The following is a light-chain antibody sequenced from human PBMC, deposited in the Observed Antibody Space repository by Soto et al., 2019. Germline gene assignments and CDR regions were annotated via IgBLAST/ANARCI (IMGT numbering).Light chain of an antibody. CDR3: QQYGSSTT. J-gene: IGKJ1*01. Sequence: EIVLTHSPGTLSLSPGERATLSCRASQSVPNNYLAWYQQKSGQAPRRLIFGASFRASGVPDRFSGSGSGTDFTLTISRLEPEDFAVYHCQQYGSSTTFGQGTKVDIK. CDR2: GAS. CDR1: QSVPNNY. V-gene: IGKV3-20*01.